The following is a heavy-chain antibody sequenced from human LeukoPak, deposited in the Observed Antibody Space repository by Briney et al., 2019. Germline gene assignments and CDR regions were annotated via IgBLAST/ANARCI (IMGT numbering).Heavy chain of an antibody. D-gene: IGHD4-23*01. CDR2: INPSGGST. Sequence: VASVTVSFKASGYTFTSYYMHWVRQAPGQGLEWMGIINPSGGSTSYAQKFQGRVTMTRDTSTSTDYMELSSLRSEDTAVYYCARDNSVEDTAWWFDPWGQGTLVTVSS. J-gene: IGHJ5*02. V-gene: IGHV1-46*01. CDR1: GYTFTSYY. CDR3: ARDNSVEDTAWWFDP.